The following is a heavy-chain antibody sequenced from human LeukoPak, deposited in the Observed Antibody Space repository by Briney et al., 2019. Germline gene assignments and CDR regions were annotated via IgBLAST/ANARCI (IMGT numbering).Heavy chain of an antibody. V-gene: IGHV1-18*01. CDR1: GYTFTSYG. J-gene: IGHJ4*02. CDR3: ARDRGQLLYGSYFDY. D-gene: IGHD2-2*02. Sequence: WASVKVSCKASGYTFTSYGISWVRQAPGQGLEWMGWISAYNGNTNYAQKLQGRVTMTTDTSTSTAYMELRSLRSDDTAVYYCARDRGQLLYGSYFDYWGQGTLVTVSS. CDR2: ISAYNGNT.